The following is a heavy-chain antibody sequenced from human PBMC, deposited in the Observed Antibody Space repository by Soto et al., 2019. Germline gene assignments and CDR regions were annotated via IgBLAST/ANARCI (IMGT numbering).Heavy chain of an antibody. D-gene: IGHD3-3*01. CDR2: FDPEDGET. V-gene: IGHV1-24*01. Sequence: QVQLVQSGAEVKKPGASVKVSCKVSGYTLTDLSMQWVRQAPGKGLEWMGGFDPEDGETIYAQKLQGRVTMTEDTATDTAYTELSSLRSEDTAVYYCATHRSGRFMGWFPEGSLGYWGQGTLVTVSS. CDR3: ATHRSGRFMGWFPEGSLGY. J-gene: IGHJ4*02. CDR1: GYTLTDLS.